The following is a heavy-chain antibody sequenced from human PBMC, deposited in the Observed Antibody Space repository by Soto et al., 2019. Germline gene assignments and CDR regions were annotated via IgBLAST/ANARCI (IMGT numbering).Heavy chain of an antibody. CDR3: ARDRRAVGAFDI. V-gene: IGHV1-46*01. CDR1: GYTFTSYY. J-gene: IGHJ3*02. Sequence: ASVKVSCKASGYTFTSYYMHWVRHAPGQGLEWMGIINTSGGSTSYEQKFQGRVTMTRDTSTSTVYMELSSLRSEDTAVYYCARDRRAVGAFDIWGQGKMVTVSS. CDR2: INTSGGST.